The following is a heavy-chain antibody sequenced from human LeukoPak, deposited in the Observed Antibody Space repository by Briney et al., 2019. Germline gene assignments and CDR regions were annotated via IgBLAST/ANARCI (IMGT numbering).Heavy chain of an antibody. J-gene: IGHJ4*02. Sequence: GGSLRLSCAASGFTFSKYWMHWVRQAPGKGLVWVSHINTDGSSTTYADSVKGRFTISRDNAKNTLYLQMSSLRAEDTAVYYCARGRGSFDYWGQGTLVTVSS. D-gene: IGHD3-10*01. V-gene: IGHV3-74*03. CDR2: INTDGSST. CDR3: ARGRGSFDY. CDR1: GFTFSKYW.